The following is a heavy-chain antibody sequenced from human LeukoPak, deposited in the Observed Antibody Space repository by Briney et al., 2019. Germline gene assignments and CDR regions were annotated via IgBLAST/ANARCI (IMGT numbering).Heavy chain of an antibody. J-gene: IGHJ4*01. CDR3: ARLNRGVGMYTYYFDY. D-gene: IGHD3-10*01. CDR1: GGSMSSGGYY. CDR2: IYYSGST. V-gene: IGHV4-31*03. Sequence: SQTLSLTCTVSGGSMSSGGYYWSWIRQHPGKGLEWIGYIYYSGSTFFNPSLKSRVTISVDTSQNQFSLELSSVTAADTAVYYCARLNRGVGMYTYYFDYLGHGTLVTVSS.